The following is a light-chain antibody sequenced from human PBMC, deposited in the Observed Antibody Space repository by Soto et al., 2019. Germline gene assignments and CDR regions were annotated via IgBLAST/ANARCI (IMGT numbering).Light chain of an antibody. V-gene: IGKV1-5*01. CDR1: QSIDTW. CDR2: DVS. CDR3: KQYSDDCT. J-gene: IGKJ1*01. Sequence: DIQMTQSPSTLSASVGDTVTITGRASQSIDTWLAWYQQKAGKAPKFLIYDVSTLESGVPSRFSGSGSGTEITLTITGLQPDDFATYYCKQYSDDCTCGQGTKVE.